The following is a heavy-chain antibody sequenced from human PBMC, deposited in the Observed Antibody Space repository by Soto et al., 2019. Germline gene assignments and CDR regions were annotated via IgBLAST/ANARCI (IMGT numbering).Heavy chain of an antibody. CDR1: GFSFSDYV. V-gene: IGHV3-33*01. CDR3: ARVWPPQYTYGYSFDY. Sequence: PGGSMRLSCAASGFSFSDYVMHWVRQAPGKGLEWVAVMWYHGRDLFYTDSVKGRFTISRGNSKNTLFLQMNSLRAEDTALYYCARVWPPQYTYGYSFDYWGQGTLVTVSS. CDR2: MWYHGRDL. J-gene: IGHJ4*02. D-gene: IGHD5-18*01.